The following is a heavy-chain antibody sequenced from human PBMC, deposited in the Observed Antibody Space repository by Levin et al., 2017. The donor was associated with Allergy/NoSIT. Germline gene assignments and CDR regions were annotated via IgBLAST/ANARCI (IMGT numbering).Heavy chain of an antibody. D-gene: IGHD1-1*01. CDR1: GFTFSDYA. Sequence: GGSLRLSCAASGFTFSDYAMTWVRQAPGKGLEWVSDITGGGFNTYYGDSVKGRFTVSRDNSKNTLYLEMNSLRAEDTAVYYCAKKQGGTSGFSFDVWGQGTMVTVSS. CDR2: ITGGGFNT. J-gene: IGHJ3*01. CDR3: AKKQGGTSGFSFDV. V-gene: IGHV3-23*01.